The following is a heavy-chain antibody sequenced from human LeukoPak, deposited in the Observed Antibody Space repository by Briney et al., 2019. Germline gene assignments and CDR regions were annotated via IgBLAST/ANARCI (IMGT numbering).Heavy chain of an antibody. V-gene: IGHV3-30*03. CDR3: ARDQSGIRYFDWLLSDD. CDR1: GFTLSNYG. CDR2: ISSDGTNK. J-gene: IGHJ4*02. Sequence: GGSLRLSCVVSGFTLSNYGMHWVRQAPGKGLEWVTVISSDGTNKYYADSVEGRFTITRDIFENTVYLQMNSLRADDTAVYYCARDQSGIRYFDWLLSDDWGQGTLVTVSS. D-gene: IGHD3-9*01.